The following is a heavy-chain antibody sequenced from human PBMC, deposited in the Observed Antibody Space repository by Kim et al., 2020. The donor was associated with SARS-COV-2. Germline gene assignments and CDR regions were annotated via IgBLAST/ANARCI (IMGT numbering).Heavy chain of an antibody. V-gene: IGHV6-1*01. D-gene: IGHD1-26*01. J-gene: IGHJ4*02. CDR2: TYYRSKWFN. CDR1: GDSVSIYNAA. Sequence: SQTLSLTCVISGDSVSIYNAAWNWIRQSPSRGREWLGRTYYRSKWFNDYAVSVRSRITINSDTSKNQCSLRLNSAIPEDTAVYYCAREATGGLDYFDYWGQDTLVTVSS. CDR3: AREATGGLDYFDY.